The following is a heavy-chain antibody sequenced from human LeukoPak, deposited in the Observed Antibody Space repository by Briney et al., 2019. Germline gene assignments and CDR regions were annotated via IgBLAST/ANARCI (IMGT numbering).Heavy chain of an antibody. CDR2: SGAENGNT. Sequence: GASVKVSCKGSGYTFTSYDISWVRQAPGQGLEWMGWSGAENGNTNYAQKLQGRVTKTTDTSTSTAYMELRSLRADDTAVYYCARVEQWLARGTEDYWGQGTLVTVSS. CDR3: ARVEQWLARGTEDY. CDR1: GYTFTSYD. J-gene: IGHJ4*02. D-gene: IGHD6-19*01. V-gene: IGHV1-18*01.